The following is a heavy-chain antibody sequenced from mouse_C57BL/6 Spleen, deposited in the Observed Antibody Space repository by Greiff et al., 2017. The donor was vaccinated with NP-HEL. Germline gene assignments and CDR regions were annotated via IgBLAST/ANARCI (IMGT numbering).Heavy chain of an antibody. J-gene: IGHJ1*03. D-gene: IGHD2-10*02. CDR2: IDPSDSET. CDR1: GYTFTSYW. Sequence: VQLQQPGAELVRPGSSVKLSCKASGYTFTSYWMHWVKQRPIQGLEWIGNIDPSDSETHYNQKFKDKATLTVDKSSSTAYMQLSSLTSEDSAVYYCARRGSIHWYFDVWGTGTTVTVSS. V-gene: IGHV1-52*01. CDR3: ARRGSIHWYFDV.